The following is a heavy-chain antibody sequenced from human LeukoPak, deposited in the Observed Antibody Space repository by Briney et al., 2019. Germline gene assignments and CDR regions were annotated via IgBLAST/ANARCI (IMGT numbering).Heavy chain of an antibody. CDR1: GYTFTGYY. V-gene: IGHV1-2*02. D-gene: IGHD5-18*01. CDR2: INPNSGGT. Sequence: ASVKVSCKASGYTFTGYYMHWVRQAPGQGLEWMGWINPNSGGTNYAQKFQGRVTMTRDTSISTAYMELSRLRSDDTAVYYCARECRGSSYGPPFDYWGQGTLVTVSS. CDR3: ARECRGSSYGPPFDY. J-gene: IGHJ4*02.